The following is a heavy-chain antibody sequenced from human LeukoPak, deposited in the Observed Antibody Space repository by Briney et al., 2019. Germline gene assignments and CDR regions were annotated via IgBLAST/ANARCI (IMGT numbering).Heavy chain of an antibody. Sequence: GGSLRLSCAASGFTFTSYSMNWVRQAPGKGLEWVSSITSSGSYIYYADSVKGRFTISRDNSKNTLYLQMNSLRAEDTAVYYCAKDFDYGDYWGQGTLVTVSS. CDR2: ITSSGSYI. CDR1: GFTFTSYS. CDR3: AKDFDYGDY. J-gene: IGHJ4*02. V-gene: IGHV3-21*04. D-gene: IGHD3-3*01.